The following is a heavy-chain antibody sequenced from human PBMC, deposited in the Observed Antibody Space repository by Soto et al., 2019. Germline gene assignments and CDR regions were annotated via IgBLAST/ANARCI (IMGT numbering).Heavy chain of an antibody. J-gene: IGHJ6*02. CDR1: GFTFSSYA. CDR3: AKDLAVAEGYYYYYGMDV. CDR2: IAYDGSNK. Sequence: PGGPLRLSCAASGFTFSSYAMHWVRQAPGKGLEWVVVIAYDGSNKYYADSVKGRFTISRDSSKNTLYRQMNGLRAEDTDVCESAKDLAVAEGYYYYYGMDVWGQGTTVTVSS. V-gene: IGHV3-30-3*01. D-gene: IGHD6-19*01.